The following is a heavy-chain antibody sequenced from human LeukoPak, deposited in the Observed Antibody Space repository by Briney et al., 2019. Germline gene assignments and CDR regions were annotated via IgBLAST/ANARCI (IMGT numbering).Heavy chain of an antibody. Sequence: ASVKVSCKASGYTFTSYYRHWVRQAPGQGLEWMGIINPSGGSTSYAQKFQGRVTMTRDTSTSTVYMELSSLRSEDTAVYYCARGPSTTVTNRNYCDYWGQGTLVTVSS. CDR1: GYTFTSYY. CDR3: ARGPSTTVTNRNYCDY. J-gene: IGHJ4*02. D-gene: IGHD4-11*01. V-gene: IGHV1-46*01. CDR2: INPSGGST.